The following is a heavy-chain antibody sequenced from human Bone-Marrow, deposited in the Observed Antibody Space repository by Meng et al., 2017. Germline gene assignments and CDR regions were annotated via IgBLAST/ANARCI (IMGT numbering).Heavy chain of an antibody. Sequence: GESLKISCAASGFTFSSYEMNWVRQAPGKGLEWVSYISSSGSTIYYADSVKGRFTISRDNAKNSLYLQMNSLRAEDTAVYYCARDFNWGYDTKPPDYWGQGTLVTVSS. CDR3: ARDFNWGYDTKPPDY. D-gene: IGHD1-14*01. CDR2: ISSSGSTI. J-gene: IGHJ4*02. V-gene: IGHV3-48*03. CDR1: GFTFSSYE.